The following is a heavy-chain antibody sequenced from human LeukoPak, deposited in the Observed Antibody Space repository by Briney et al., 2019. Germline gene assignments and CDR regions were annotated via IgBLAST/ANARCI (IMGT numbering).Heavy chain of an antibody. CDR1: GFTFSSYE. Sequence: PGGSLRLSCAASGFTFSSYEMNWVRQAPGKGLEWVSYISSSGSTIYYADSVKGRFTISRDNAKNSLYLQMNSLRAEDTAVYYCASDEYSSSFDYWGQGTLVTVSS. J-gene: IGHJ4*02. CDR3: ASDEYSSSFDY. V-gene: IGHV3-48*03. D-gene: IGHD6-6*01. CDR2: ISSSGSTI.